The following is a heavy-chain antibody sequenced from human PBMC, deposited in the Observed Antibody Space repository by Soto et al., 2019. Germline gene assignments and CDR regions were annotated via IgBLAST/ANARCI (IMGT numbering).Heavy chain of an antibody. CDR1: GFTFSGSA. CDR3: TRRVNTMVRGVSNWFDP. CDR2: IRSKANSYAT. V-gene: IGHV3-73*01. D-gene: IGHD3-10*01. Sequence: GGSLRLSCAASGFTFSGSAMHWVRQASGKGLEWVGRIRSKANSYATAYAASVKGRFTISRDDSKNTAYLQMNSLKTEDTAVYYCTRRVNTMVRGVSNWFDPWGQGTLVTVSS. J-gene: IGHJ5*02.